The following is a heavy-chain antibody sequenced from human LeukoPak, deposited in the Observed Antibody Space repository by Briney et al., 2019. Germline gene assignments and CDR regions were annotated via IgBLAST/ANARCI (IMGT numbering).Heavy chain of an antibody. Sequence: ASVKVSCKASGYTITGYYMHWVRQAPGQGLEWMGWINPNSGGTNYAQKFQGRVTMTRDTSISTAYMELSRLRSDDTAVYYCARASYSSGWYLGYWGQGTLVTVSS. CDR3: ARASYSSGWYLGY. V-gene: IGHV1-2*02. CDR1: GYTITGYY. J-gene: IGHJ4*02. CDR2: INPNSGGT. D-gene: IGHD6-19*01.